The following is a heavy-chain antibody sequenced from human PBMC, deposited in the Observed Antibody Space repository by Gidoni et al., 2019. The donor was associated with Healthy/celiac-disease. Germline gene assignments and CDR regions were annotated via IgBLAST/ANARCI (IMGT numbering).Heavy chain of an antibody. J-gene: IGHJ4*02. D-gene: IGHD2-15*01. CDR3: AKLVVAGEDY. CDR2: ISWNSGSI. V-gene: IGHV3-9*01. Sequence: GFTFDDYAMHWVRQAPGKGREWVSGISWNSGSIGYADSVKGRFTISRDNAKNSLYRQMNSLRAEDTALYYGAKLVVAGEDYWGQGTLVTVSS. CDR1: GFTFDDYA.